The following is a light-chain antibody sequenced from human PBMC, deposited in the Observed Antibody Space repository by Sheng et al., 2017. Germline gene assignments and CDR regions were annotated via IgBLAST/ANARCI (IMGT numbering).Light chain of an antibody. J-gene: IGKJ1*01. Sequence: DIVMTQSPDSLAVSLGERATINCKSSQSVLYSSKNHLAWYQQKPGQPPKLLIYWASTRESGVPDRFSGSGSGTDFTLTISSLQAEDVAVYYCQQYYSTPRTFGQGTEVEIK. CDR3: QQYYSTPRT. CDR1: QSVLYSSKNH. V-gene: IGKV4-1*01. CDR2: WAS.